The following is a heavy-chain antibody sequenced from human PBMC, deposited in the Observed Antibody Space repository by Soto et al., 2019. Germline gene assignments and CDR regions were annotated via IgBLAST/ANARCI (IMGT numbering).Heavy chain of an antibody. CDR1: GLTFSSYW. Sequence: GGSLRLSCAASGLTFSSYWMSWVRQAPGKGLEWVANIKQDGSEKYYVDSVKGRFTISRDNAKNSLYLQMNSLRAEDTAVYYCARGGNDAFDIWGQGTMVTVSS. J-gene: IGHJ3*02. V-gene: IGHV3-7*01. CDR3: ARGGNDAFDI. CDR2: IKQDGSEK.